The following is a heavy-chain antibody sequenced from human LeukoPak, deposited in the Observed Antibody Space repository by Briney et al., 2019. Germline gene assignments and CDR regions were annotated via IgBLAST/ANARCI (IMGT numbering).Heavy chain of an antibody. Sequence: PGGSLRLSCAASGFTFSAYNMNWVRQAPGKGLEWVSFISGSGTTVHYADSVRGRFTISRDNGRNSLYLQMNSLRAEDTALYYCTRRRGDGYVADCGQGILVTVSS. CDR3: TRRRGDGYVAD. CDR1: GFTFSAYN. CDR2: ISGSGTTV. D-gene: IGHD5-12*01. V-gene: IGHV3-48*01. J-gene: IGHJ4*02.